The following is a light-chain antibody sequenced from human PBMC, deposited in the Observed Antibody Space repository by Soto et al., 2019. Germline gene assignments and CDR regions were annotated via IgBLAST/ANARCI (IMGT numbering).Light chain of an antibody. V-gene: IGLV1-51*01. J-gene: IGLJ2*01. CDR3: GSWDSSLSGVV. CDR2: DNN. Sequence: QSVLTQPPSVSAAPGQKVIIPCSGRTSNIGNNYVSWYQQVPGTAPKLLIYDNNQRPSGIPDRFSGSKSGTSATLGITGVQTGDEANYYCGSWDSSLSGVVFGGGTKVTVL. CDR1: TSNIGNNY.